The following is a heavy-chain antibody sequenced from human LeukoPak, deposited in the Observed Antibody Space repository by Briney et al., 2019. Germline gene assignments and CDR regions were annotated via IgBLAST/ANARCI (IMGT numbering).Heavy chain of an antibody. D-gene: IGHD6-19*01. CDR1: GGSISSGGYS. J-gene: IGHJ4*02. CDR3: ARGVAVAALDY. V-gene: IGHV4-30-2*01. Sequence: NTSETLSLTCAVSGGSISSGGYSWSWIRQPPGKGLEWIGYIYHSGSTYYNPSLKSRVTISVDRSKNQFSLKLSSVTAADTAVYYCARGVAVAALDYWGQGTLVTVSS. CDR2: IYHSGST.